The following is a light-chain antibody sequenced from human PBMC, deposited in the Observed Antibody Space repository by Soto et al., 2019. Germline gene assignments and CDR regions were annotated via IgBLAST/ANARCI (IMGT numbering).Light chain of an antibody. Sequence: DIQMTQSPSSLSASVGEIVTITSRASQSISSYLNWYQQKPGKAPKLLIYAASSLQSGVPSRFSGSGSGTDFTLTISSLQPEDFATYYCQQSYSTPRITFGQGTRLEIK. V-gene: IGKV1-39*01. CDR2: AAS. CDR3: QQSYSTPRIT. J-gene: IGKJ5*01. CDR1: QSISSY.